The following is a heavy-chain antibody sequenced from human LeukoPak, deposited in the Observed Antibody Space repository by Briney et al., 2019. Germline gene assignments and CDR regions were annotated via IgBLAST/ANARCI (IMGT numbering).Heavy chain of an antibody. CDR1: GFTFPSLW. CDR3: ATNRVAYGL. V-gene: IGHV3-7*05. D-gene: IGHD4-17*01. J-gene: IGHJ4*02. CDR2: IREDGSEK. Sequence: GASLRLSCAASGFTFPSLWMSWVRQAPGKGPEWVASIREDGSEKYYVDSVKGRFTISRDNAQNSLYLQMNSLRAEDTAVYYCATNRVAYGLWGQGTLVTVSS.